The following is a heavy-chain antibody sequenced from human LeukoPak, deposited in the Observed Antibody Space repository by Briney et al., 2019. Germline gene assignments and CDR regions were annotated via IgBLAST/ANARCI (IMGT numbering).Heavy chain of an antibody. J-gene: IGHJ4*02. CDR2: ISGSGGST. CDR3: ANLLSGSTRPPWHY. D-gene: IGHD2-2*01. CDR1: GFTFSSYA. Sequence: GGSLRLSCAASGFTFSSYAMSWVRQAPGKGLEWVSAISGSGGSTYYADSVKGRFTISRDNSKNTLYLQMNSLRAEDTAVYYCANLLSGSTRPPWHYCGQGNRVSVSS. V-gene: IGHV3-23*01.